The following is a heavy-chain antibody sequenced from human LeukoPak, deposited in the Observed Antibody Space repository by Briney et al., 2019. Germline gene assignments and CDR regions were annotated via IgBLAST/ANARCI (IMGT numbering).Heavy chain of an antibody. J-gene: IGHJ4*02. Sequence: GGSLRLSCAASGFTFSSYAMSWVRQAPGKGLEWVSAISGSGGCTYYADSVKGRFTISRDNSKNTLYLQMNSLRAEDTAVYYCAKVPYYYDSSGYPPFDYWGQGTLVTVSS. D-gene: IGHD3-22*01. CDR2: ISGSGGCT. CDR3: AKVPYYYDSSGYPPFDY. V-gene: IGHV3-23*01. CDR1: GFTFSSYA.